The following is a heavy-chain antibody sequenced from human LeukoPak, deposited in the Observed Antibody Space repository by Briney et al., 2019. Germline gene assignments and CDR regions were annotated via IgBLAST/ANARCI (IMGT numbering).Heavy chain of an antibody. V-gene: IGHV3-21*01. CDR1: GFTFSSYS. CDR3: ARDRYDTVALDL. Sequence: GGSLRLSCAASGFTFSSYSMNWVRQAPGKGLEWVSSIDSSGSHKYYADSVRGRFTLTRDNDKNSLNLQMNTLRDEDRGVYCCARDRYDTVALDLWGQGPMVSVSS. CDR2: IDSSGSHK. J-gene: IGHJ3*01. D-gene: IGHD3-22*01.